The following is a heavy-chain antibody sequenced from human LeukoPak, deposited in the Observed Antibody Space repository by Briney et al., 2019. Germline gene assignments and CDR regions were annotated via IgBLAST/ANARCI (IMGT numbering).Heavy chain of an antibody. Sequence: ASVKVSCKASGYTFISYGISWVRQAPGQGLEWMGWISTYNGNTNYAQKFQGRVTMTEDTSTDTAYMELSSLRSEDTAVYYCATRGVLPDYYYGMDVWGQGTTVTVSS. J-gene: IGHJ6*02. V-gene: IGHV1-18*01. D-gene: IGHD1/OR15-1a*01. CDR2: ISTYNGNT. CDR3: ATRGVLPDYYYGMDV. CDR1: GYTFISYG.